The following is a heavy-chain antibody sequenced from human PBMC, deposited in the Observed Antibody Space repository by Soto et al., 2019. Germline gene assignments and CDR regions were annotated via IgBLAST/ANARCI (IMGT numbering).Heavy chain of an antibody. CDR2: IYSGGST. CDR3: ARGYSYGWDWFDP. V-gene: IGHV3-53*01. J-gene: IGHJ5*02. D-gene: IGHD5-18*01. CDR1: GFTVSSNY. Sequence: GGSLRLSCAASGFTVSSNYMSWVRQAPGKGLEWVSVIYSGGSTYYADSVKGRFTISRDNSKNTLYLQMNSLRAEDTAVYYCARGYSYGWDWFDPWGQGTLVTVSS.